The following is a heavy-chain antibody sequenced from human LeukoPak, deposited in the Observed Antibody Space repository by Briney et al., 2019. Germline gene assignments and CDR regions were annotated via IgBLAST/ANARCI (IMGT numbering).Heavy chain of an antibody. J-gene: IGHJ4*02. V-gene: IGHV5-51*01. D-gene: IGHD6-19*01. Sequence: GESLKISCKGSGYSFTNYWIGWVRQMPGEGLGLMGIIYPGDSDTSYSPSFHGQVTISADKSSSAAYLQWSSLKASDTAMYYCARRSSGWYFGFWGQGTLVTVSS. CDR3: ARRSSGWYFGF. CDR2: IYPGDSDT. CDR1: GYSFTNYW.